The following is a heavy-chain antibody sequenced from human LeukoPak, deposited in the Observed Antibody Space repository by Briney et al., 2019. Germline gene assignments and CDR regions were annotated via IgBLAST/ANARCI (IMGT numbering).Heavy chain of an antibody. V-gene: IGHV4-39*07. J-gene: IGHJ4*02. CDR1: SAAISRSY. Sequence: SETLSLTCTVPSAAISRSYWIWIRQTPGKGLEWIGSIYYSGSTYYNPSLKSRVTISVDTSKNQFSLKLSSVTAADTAVYYCASTYSSSWSKRPPWFDYWGQGTLVTVSS. CDR3: ASTYSSSWSKRPPWFDY. CDR2: IYYSGST. D-gene: IGHD6-13*01.